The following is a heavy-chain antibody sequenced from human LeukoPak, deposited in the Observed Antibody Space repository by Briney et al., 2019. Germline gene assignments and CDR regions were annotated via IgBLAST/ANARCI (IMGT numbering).Heavy chain of an antibody. Sequence: ASVKVSCKASGYTFTSYDINWVRQATGQGLEWMGWMNPNSGNTGYAQKFQGRVTMTRNTSISTAYMELSSLRSDDTAVYYCARDRYCSSTSCYGWFDPWGQGTLVTVSS. CDR1: GYTFTSYD. CDR2: MNPNSGNT. CDR3: ARDRYCSSTSCYGWFDP. D-gene: IGHD2-2*01. J-gene: IGHJ5*02. V-gene: IGHV1-8*01.